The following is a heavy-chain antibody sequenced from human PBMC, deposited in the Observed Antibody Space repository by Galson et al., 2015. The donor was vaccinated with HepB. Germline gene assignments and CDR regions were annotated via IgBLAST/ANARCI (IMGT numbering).Heavy chain of an antibody. J-gene: IGHJ3*01. CDR1: GFTSTDHW. V-gene: IGHV3-7*03. D-gene: IGHD3-22*01. CDR2: LNQHGNEK. CDR3: VRDALGGYDF. Sequence: SLRLSCAASGFTSTDHWMSWVRQTPRRGLEWVTNLNQHGNEKYYADSVKGRFSISRDNAKNSLYLQMNSLIDEDTAVYYCVRDALGGYDFWGQGTTVIVSS.